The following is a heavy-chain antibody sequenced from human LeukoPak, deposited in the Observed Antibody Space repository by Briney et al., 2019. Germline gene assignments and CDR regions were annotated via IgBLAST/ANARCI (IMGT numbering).Heavy chain of an antibody. J-gene: IGHJ6*03. Sequence: ASVKVSCKASGYTFTSYGISWVRQAPGQGLEWMGWIGAYNGNTNYAQKLQGRVTMTTDTSTSTAYMKLRSLRSDDTAVYYCARDQEDLIYYYYMDVWGKGTTVTVSS. CDR1: GYTFTSYG. D-gene: IGHD2-15*01. V-gene: IGHV1-18*01. CDR2: IGAYNGNT. CDR3: ARDQEDLIYYYYMDV.